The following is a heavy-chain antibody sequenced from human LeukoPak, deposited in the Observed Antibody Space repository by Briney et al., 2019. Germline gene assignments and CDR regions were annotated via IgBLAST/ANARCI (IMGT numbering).Heavy chain of an antibody. V-gene: IGHV3-21*01. CDR1: GFTFSSFT. CDR3: ARDAAPDSGSYSGSFDY. Sequence: PGGSLRLSCAASGFTFSSFTMNWVRQAPGEGLEWVSSISASSSYLYYADSVKGRFTIPRDNAKNSLYLQMNSLRAEDTAVYYCARDAAPDSGSYSGSFDYWGQGTLVTVSS. CDR2: ISASSSYL. J-gene: IGHJ4*02. D-gene: IGHD1-26*01.